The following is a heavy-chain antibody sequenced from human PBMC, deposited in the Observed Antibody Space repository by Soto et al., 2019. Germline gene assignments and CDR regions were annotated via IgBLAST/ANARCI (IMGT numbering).Heavy chain of an antibody. CDR3: ARDIIQYCSGGSCPAYYFDY. CDR1: GGTFSSYA. Sequence: QVQLVQSGAEVKKPGSSVKVSCKASGGTFSSYAISWVRQAPGQGLEGMGGIIPIFGTANYAQKFQGRVTITADESTSTAYMEMSSLRSEDTAVYYCARDIIQYCSGGSCPAYYFDYWCQGTLVTVSS. CDR2: IIPIFGTA. J-gene: IGHJ4*02. D-gene: IGHD2-15*01. V-gene: IGHV1-69*01.